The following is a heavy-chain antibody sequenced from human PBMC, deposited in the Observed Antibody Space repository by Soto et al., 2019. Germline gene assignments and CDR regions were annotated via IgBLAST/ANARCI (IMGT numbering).Heavy chain of an antibody. Sequence: EVLLVESGGGLEQPGGSLRLTCAASEFIFSTYNMNWVRQAPGKGLEWLSYISSNSKGIYYTDSVKGRFTISRDNAKNSLYLQMYSLRDEDTAVYYCARDDYDNSGYLWGQGTLVTVSS. CDR3: ARDDYDNSGYL. D-gene: IGHD3-22*01. J-gene: IGHJ4*02. V-gene: IGHV3-48*02. CDR1: EFIFSTYN. CDR2: ISSNSKGI.